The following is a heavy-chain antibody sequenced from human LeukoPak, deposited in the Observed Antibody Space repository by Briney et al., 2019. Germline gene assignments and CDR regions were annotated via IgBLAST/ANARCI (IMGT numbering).Heavy chain of an antibody. CDR1: GFTFSSYA. J-gene: IGHJ4*02. V-gene: IGHV3-30-3*01. CDR2: ISYDGSNK. CDR3: ARDGAENYFDY. Sequence: LPGGSLRLSCAASGFTFSSYAMHWVRQAPGKGLEWVAVISYDGSNKYYADSVKGRFTISRDNSKSTLYLQMNSLRAEDTAVYYCARDGAENYFDYWGQGTLVTVSS.